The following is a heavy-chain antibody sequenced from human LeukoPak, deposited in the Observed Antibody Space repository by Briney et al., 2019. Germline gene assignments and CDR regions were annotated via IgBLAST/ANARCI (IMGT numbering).Heavy chain of an antibody. J-gene: IGHJ4*02. CDR1: GGSFSGYY. D-gene: IGHD3-22*01. V-gene: IGHV4-34*01. CDR2: INHSGST. CDR3: ARGAIIYYYDSSGLDY. Sequence: SETLSLTCAVYGGSFSGYYWSWIRQPPGKGLEWIGEINHSGSTNYNPSLKSRVTISVDTSKNQLSLKLSSVTAADTAVYYCARGAIIYYYDSSGLDYWGQETLLTVS.